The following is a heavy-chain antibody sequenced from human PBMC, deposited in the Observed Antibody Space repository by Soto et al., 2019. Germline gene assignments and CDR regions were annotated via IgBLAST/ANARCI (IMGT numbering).Heavy chain of an antibody. J-gene: IGHJ6*02. CDR3: TRDPLYCSSTSCPEGGMDV. Sequence: PGGSLRLSCTASGFTCGDYAMSWFRQAPGKGLEWVGFIRSKAYGGTTEYAASVKGRFTISRDDSKSIAYLQMNSLKTEDTAVYYCTRDPLYCSSTSCPEGGMDVWGQGTTVTVSS. CDR2: IRSKAYGGTT. CDR1: GFTCGDYA. V-gene: IGHV3-49*03. D-gene: IGHD2-2*01.